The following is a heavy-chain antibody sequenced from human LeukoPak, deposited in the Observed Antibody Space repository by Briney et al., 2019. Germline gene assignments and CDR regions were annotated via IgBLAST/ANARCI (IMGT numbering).Heavy chain of an antibody. CDR1: GFTVSNNY. CDR2: IYGGGNI. J-gene: IGHJ4*02. Sequence: GGSLRLSCAASGFTVSNNYMNWVRQAPGKGLEWVSVIYGGGNIYYADSVKGRFTISRDNSKNTLYLQMNSLRAEDTAVYYCARGAGYNYPYYFDYWGQGALVTVSS. V-gene: IGHV3-53*01. D-gene: IGHD5-24*01. CDR3: ARGAGYNYPYYFDY.